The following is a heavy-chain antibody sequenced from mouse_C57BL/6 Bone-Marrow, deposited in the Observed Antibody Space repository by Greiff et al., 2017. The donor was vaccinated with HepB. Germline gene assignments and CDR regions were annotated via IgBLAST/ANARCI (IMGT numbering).Heavy chain of an antibody. Sequence: EVQRVESGGGLVQPGGSMKLSCAASGFTFSDAWMDWVRQSPEKGLEWVAEIRNKANNHATYYAESVKGRFTISRDDSKSSVYLQMNSLRAEDTGIYYCTRSYDGYLSYYAMDYWGQGTSVTVSS. J-gene: IGHJ4*01. V-gene: IGHV6-6*01. CDR2: IRNKANNHAT. D-gene: IGHD2-3*01. CDR1: GFTFSDAW. CDR3: TRSYDGYLSYYAMDY.